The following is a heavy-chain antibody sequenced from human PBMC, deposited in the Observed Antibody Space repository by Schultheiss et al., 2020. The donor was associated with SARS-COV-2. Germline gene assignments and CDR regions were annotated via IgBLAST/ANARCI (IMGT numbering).Heavy chain of an antibody. Sequence: SETLSLTCTVSGGSISSYYWSWIRQPPGKGLEWIGYIYYSGSTYYNPSLKSRVTISVDTSKNQFSLKLSSVTAADTAVYYCARQGSGWYYFDYWGQGTLVTVSS. D-gene: IGHD6-19*01. V-gene: IGHV4-59*08. CDR3: ARQGSGWYYFDY. J-gene: IGHJ4*02. CDR1: GGSISSYY. CDR2: IYYSGST.